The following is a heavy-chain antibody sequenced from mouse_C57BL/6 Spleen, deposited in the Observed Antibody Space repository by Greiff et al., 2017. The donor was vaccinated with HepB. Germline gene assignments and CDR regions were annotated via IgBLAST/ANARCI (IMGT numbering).Heavy chain of an antibody. CDR3: ARKQRGAY. Sequence: VQLQQSGPELVKPGASVKISCKASGYAFSSSWMNWVKQRPGKGLEWIGRIYPGDGDTNYNGKFKGKATLTADKSSSTAYMQLSSLTSEDSAVYFCARKQRGAYWGQGTLVTVSA. V-gene: IGHV1-82*01. CDR1: GYAFSSSW. J-gene: IGHJ3*01. CDR2: IYPGDGDT.